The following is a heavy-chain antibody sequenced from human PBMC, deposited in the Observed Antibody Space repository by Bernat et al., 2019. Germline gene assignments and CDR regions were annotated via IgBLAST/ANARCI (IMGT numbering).Heavy chain of an antibody. J-gene: IGHJ3*02. Sequence: QVQLVQSGAEVKKPGASVKVSCKASGYTFSGYYIHWVRQAPGQGLEWMGRINPNSAGTNYAQKFQGWVTMTRDTSSSTAYMELSRLTSDDTAVYYCARGYYGSGSTTQRKDAFDIWGQGTMVTVSS. CDR3: ARGYYGSGSTTQRKDAFDI. CDR1: GYTFSGYY. D-gene: IGHD3-10*01. V-gene: IGHV1-2*04. CDR2: INPNSAGT.